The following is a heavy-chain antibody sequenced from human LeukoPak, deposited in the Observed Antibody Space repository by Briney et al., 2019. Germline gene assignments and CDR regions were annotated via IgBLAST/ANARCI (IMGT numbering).Heavy chain of an antibody. D-gene: IGHD6-19*01. J-gene: IGHJ3*02. CDR2: ISSSGSTI. V-gene: IGHV3-11*01. Sequence: GGSLRLSCAASGFTFSDYYMSWIRQAPGKGLEWVSYISSSGSTIYYADSVKGRFTISRDNAKNSLYLQMNSLRAEDTAVYYCARVRRSGWYGKAAFDIWGQGTMVTVSS. CDR1: GFTFSDYY. CDR3: ARVRRSGWYGKAAFDI.